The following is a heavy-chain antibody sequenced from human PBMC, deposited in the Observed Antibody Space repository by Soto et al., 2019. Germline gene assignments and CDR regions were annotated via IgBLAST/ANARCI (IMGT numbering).Heavy chain of an antibody. Sequence: QVQLVQSGAEVKKPGSSVKVSCKASGGTFSSYAISWVRQAPGQGLEWMGGIIPIFGTANYAQKFQGRVTITAHESTSTAYMELSSLRSKDTAVYYCAMGLYCSGGSCYGWFDPWGQGTLVTVSS. CDR2: IIPIFGTA. CDR1: GGTFSSYA. J-gene: IGHJ5*02. CDR3: AMGLYCSGGSCYGWFDP. D-gene: IGHD2-15*01. V-gene: IGHV1-69*01.